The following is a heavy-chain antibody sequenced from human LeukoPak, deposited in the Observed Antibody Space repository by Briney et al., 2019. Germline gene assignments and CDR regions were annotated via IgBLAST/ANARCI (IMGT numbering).Heavy chain of an antibody. CDR2: IYYSGST. CDR1: GGSISSYY. J-gene: IGHJ4*02. V-gene: IGHV4-59*12. D-gene: IGHD3-10*01. Sequence: SETLSLTCTVSGGSISSYYWSWIRQPPGKGLEWIGYIYYSGSTNYNPSLKSRVTISVDTSKNQFSLKLSSVTAADTAVYYCARNMVRGVIFDYWGQGTLVTVSS. CDR3: ARNMVRGVIFDY.